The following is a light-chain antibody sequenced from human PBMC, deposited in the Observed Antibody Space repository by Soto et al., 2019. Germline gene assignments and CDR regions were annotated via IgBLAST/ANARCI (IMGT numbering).Light chain of an antibody. CDR3: QQYNNWWT. CDR2: GAS. Sequence: EIVLTQSPGTLYLSPGERATLSCRASQSISNYLAWYQQKPGQAPRLLIYGASTRAPSIPARLSGSGSGTESTLTISSLQSEDFAAYYCQQYNNWWTFGQGTKVDNK. V-gene: IGKV3-15*01. J-gene: IGKJ1*01. CDR1: QSISNY.